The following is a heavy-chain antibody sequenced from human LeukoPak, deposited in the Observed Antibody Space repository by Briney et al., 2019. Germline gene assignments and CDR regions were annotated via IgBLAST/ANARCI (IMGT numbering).Heavy chain of an antibody. CDR2: ISAYNGNT. Sequence: ASVKVSCKASGYTFTNYGISWVRQAPGQGLEWMGWISAYNGNTNYAQKLQGRVTMTTDTSTSTAYMELRSLRSDDTAVYYCARVVPLAAAGAESDWFDPWGQGTLVTVSS. D-gene: IGHD6-13*01. V-gene: IGHV1-18*01. CDR3: ARVVPLAAAGAESDWFDP. CDR1: GYTFTNYG. J-gene: IGHJ5*02.